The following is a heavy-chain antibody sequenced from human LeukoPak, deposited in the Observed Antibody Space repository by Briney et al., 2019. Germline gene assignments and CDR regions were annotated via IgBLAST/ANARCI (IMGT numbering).Heavy chain of an antibody. V-gene: IGHV4-39*01. CDR1: GGSISSSGYS. D-gene: IGHD4-17*01. Sequence: SETLSLTCTVSGGSISSSGYSWGWIRQPPGKGLEWIASIYFSASAYYNPSLKSRVTISVDTSKNQFSLMLSSVTAADTAVYYCARGNYGDYPFDYWGQGALVTVSS. CDR2: IYFSASA. CDR3: ARGNYGDYPFDY. J-gene: IGHJ4*02.